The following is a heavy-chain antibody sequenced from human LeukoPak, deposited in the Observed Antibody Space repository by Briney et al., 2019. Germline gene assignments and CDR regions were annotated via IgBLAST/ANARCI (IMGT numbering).Heavy chain of an antibody. Sequence: SQTLSLTCTVSGGSISSGSYYWSWIRQPAGKGLEWIGRIYTSGSTNYNPSLKSRVTISVDTSKNQFSLKLSSVTAADTAVYYCASTGTGTTVDYWGQGTLVTVSS. J-gene: IGHJ4*02. V-gene: IGHV4-61*02. CDR1: GGSISSGSYY. D-gene: IGHD1-1*01. CDR3: ASTGTGTTVDY. CDR2: IYTSGST.